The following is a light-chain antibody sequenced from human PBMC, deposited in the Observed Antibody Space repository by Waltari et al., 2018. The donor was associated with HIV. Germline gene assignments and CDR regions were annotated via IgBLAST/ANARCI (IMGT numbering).Light chain of an antibody. CDR1: NSNVGAGYD. Sequence: QSVLTQPPSVSWAPGQRVTISCTGSNSNVGAGYDVHWYQQLPGTAPKLLIYGNSNRPSGDPDRFSGSKSGTSAALAITGLQAEDEADYYCQSYDSSLSGFYVVGTGTKVTVL. V-gene: IGLV1-40*01. CDR3: QSYDSSLSGFYV. CDR2: GNS. J-gene: IGLJ1*01.